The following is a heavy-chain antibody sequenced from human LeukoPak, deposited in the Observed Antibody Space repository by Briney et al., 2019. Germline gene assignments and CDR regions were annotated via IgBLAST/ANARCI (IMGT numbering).Heavy chain of an antibody. CDR1: GFTVSSDS. V-gene: IGHV3-53*05. Sequence: GGSLRLSCTVSGFTVSSDSMSWVRQAPGKGLEWVSFIYSGGSTHYSDSVKGRITISRDNSMNTLYLQMNSLTAEDTAVYYCAKVRWGSDNALDSWGQGTLVTGSS. CDR3: AKVRWGSDNALDS. D-gene: IGHD3-16*01. CDR2: IYSGGST. J-gene: IGHJ4*02.